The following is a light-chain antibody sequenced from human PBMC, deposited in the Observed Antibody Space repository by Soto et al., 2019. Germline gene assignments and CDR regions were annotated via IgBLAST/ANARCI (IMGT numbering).Light chain of an antibody. J-gene: IGLJ3*02. Sequence: QSALTQPASVSGSPGRSITISCTGTSSDAGNYNFVSWYQQHPGKAPKVIIYEDSTRPSGVSNPISGSKSGNTASLTISGLQAEDEADYYCCSYAGSSTSWVFGGGTKLTVL. CDR2: EDS. CDR1: SSDAGNYNF. CDR3: CSYAGSSTSWV. V-gene: IGLV2-23*01.